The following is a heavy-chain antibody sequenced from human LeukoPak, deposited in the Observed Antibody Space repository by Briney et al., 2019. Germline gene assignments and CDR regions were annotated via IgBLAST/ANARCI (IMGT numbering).Heavy chain of an antibody. J-gene: IGHJ3*02. CDR1: GFSLSTTGVG. CDR2: IYWDDAK. Sequence: SGPTLVNPTQTLTLTCTFSGFSLSTTGVGVGWIRQPPGKALEWLALIYWDDAKRYSPSLKSRLTITKDTSKNQVVLRMTNMDPVDTATYYCTYRWLAFDIWGHGTMVTVSS. D-gene: IGHD3-10*01. CDR3: TYRWLAFDI. V-gene: IGHV2-5*02.